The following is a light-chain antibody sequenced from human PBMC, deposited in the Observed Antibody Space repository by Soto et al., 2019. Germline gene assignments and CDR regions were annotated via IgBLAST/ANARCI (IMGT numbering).Light chain of an antibody. CDR2: DAS. CDR3: QQYGSLTIT. Sequence: EIGLTQSPGTLSLSPAETETLSCRASQSVSSSRLGWYQQKPGQPPRLLIHDASGRVTGSPDRFSGSGCGTDITLPISSLEPEDSAVDYCQQYGSLTITFGQETQREIK. V-gene: IGKV3-20*01. J-gene: IGKJ5*01. CDR1: QSVSSSR.